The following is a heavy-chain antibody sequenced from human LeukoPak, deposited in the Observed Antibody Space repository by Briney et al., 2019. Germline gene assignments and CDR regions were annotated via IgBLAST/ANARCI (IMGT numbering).Heavy chain of an antibody. V-gene: IGHV1-2*02. Sequence: GASVKVSCKASGYTFTGYYMHWVRQAPGQGLEWMGWINPNSGGTNYAQKLQGRVTITADESTTTAYMELSSLRSEDTAVYYCARDPASGLNDAFDIWGQGTMVTVSS. CDR2: INPNSGGT. J-gene: IGHJ3*02. D-gene: IGHD5-12*01. CDR3: ARDPASGLNDAFDI. CDR1: GYTFTGYY.